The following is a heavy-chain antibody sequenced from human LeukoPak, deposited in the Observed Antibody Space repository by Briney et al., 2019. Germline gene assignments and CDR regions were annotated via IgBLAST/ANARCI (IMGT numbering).Heavy chain of an antibody. Sequence: SETLSLTCTVSGGSISSYYWSWLRQPPGKGLEWIGYIYYSGSTNYNPSLKSRVTISVDTSKNQFSLKLSSVTADTAVYYCAKTLPYDFWSGYLFDIWGQGTMVTVSS. J-gene: IGHJ3*02. D-gene: IGHD3-3*01. CDR1: GGSISSYY. CDR2: IYYSGST. CDR3: AKTLPYDFWSGYLFDI. V-gene: IGHV4-59*01.